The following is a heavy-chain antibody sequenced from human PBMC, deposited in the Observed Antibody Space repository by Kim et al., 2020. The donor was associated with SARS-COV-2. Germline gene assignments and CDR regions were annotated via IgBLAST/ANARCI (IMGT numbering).Heavy chain of an antibody. CDR1: GGSFSGYY. CDR3: ARARRSVGYCSGGSCSVYYYYYYGMDV. Sequence: SETLSLTCAVYGGSFSGYYWSWIRQPPGKGLEWIGEINHSGSTNYNPSLKSRVTISVDTSKNQFSLKLSSVTAADTAVYYCARARRSVGYCSGGSCSVYYYYYYGMDVWGQGTTVTVSS. D-gene: IGHD2-15*01. J-gene: IGHJ6*02. V-gene: IGHV4-34*01. CDR2: INHSGST.